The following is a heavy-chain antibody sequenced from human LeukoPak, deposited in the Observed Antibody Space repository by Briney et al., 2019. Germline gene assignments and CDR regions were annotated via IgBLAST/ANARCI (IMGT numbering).Heavy chain of an antibody. Sequence: SETLSLACTVSGGSITSYYWKWIRQPPGEGLGWIAYIYYSGSTNYNPSLKSRVTISVDTSQSLFSLRLSSVTAAETAVYYCARPDIWGSYRFLDYWGQGILVTVSS. D-gene: IGHD3-16*02. CDR3: ARPDIWGSYRFLDY. CDR1: GGSITSYY. CDR2: IYYSGST. V-gene: IGHV4-59*08. J-gene: IGHJ4*01.